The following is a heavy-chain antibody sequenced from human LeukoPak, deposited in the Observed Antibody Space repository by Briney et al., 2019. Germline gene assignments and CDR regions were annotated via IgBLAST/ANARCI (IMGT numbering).Heavy chain of an antibody. Sequence: TSETLSLTCAVSGGSISSGGYSWSWIRQPPGKGLEWIGEINHSGSTNYNPSLKSRVTISVDTSKNQFSLKLSSVTAADTAVYYCAGVNNWNPHDNWFDPWGQGTLVTVSS. CDR1: GGSISSGGYS. J-gene: IGHJ5*02. CDR2: INHSGST. V-gene: IGHV4-30-2*01. D-gene: IGHD1-20*01. CDR3: AGVNNWNPHDNWFDP.